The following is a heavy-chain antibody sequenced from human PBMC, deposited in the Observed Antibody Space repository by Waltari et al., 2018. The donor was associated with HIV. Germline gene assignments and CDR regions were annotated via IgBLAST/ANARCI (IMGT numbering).Heavy chain of an antibody. Sequence: QVQLVESGGGVVQPGRARRLSCAAPGFPFSSFGMHWVRQAPGKGLEWVAVISNDGSSKYYADSVKGRFTISRDNSKNTLYLHMNSLRAEDTAVYYCASPFYSDSTTYYYGLDYWGQGTLVTVSS. CDR2: ISNDGSSK. CDR1: GFPFSSFG. J-gene: IGHJ4*02. CDR3: ASPFYSDSTTYYYGLDY. D-gene: IGHD3-22*01. V-gene: IGHV3-30-3*01.